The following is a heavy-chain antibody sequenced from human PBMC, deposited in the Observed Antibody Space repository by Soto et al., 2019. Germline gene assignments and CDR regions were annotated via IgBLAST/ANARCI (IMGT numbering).Heavy chain of an antibody. J-gene: IGHJ5*02. CDR1: GFTFSSYS. D-gene: IGHD6-13*01. V-gene: IGHV3-48*02. CDR3: ARSWQQHDTRYNWFDP. CDR2: ISSSSSTI. Sequence: GGSLRLSCAASGFTFSSYSMNWVRQAPGKGLEWVSYISSSSSTIYYADSVKGRFTISRDNAKNSLYLQMNSLRDEDTAVYYCARSWQQHDTRYNWFDPWGQGTLVTVSS.